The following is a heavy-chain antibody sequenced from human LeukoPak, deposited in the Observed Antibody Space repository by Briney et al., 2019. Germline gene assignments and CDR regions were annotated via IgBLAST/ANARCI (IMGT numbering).Heavy chain of an antibody. CDR2: MNPNSGNT. Sequence: ASVKVSFTASGYTFTSYDINWVRQATGQGLEWMGWMNPNSGNTGYAQKFQGRVTMTRNTSISTAYMELSSLRSEDTAVYYCARAKKRITIFGVVIMTHFDYWGQGTLVTVSS. D-gene: IGHD3-3*01. V-gene: IGHV1-8*01. CDR1: GYTFTSYD. CDR3: ARAKKRITIFGVVIMTHFDY. J-gene: IGHJ4*02.